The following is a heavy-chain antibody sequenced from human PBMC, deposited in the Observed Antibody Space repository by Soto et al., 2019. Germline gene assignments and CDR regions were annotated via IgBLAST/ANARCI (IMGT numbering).Heavy chain of an antibody. CDR3: ARQGDLSTVST. D-gene: IGHD4-17*01. CDR1: GGSISSSTYY. Sequence: PSETLSLTCIGSGGSISSSTYYWGRVRQRPGKGLEWIGSIYYSGSTYYKPSLKSRVTISVDTSKNQFSLKLSSVTAADTAVYYCARQGDLSTVSTWGQGTLVTVSS. V-gene: IGHV4-39*01. J-gene: IGHJ5*02. CDR2: IYYSGST.